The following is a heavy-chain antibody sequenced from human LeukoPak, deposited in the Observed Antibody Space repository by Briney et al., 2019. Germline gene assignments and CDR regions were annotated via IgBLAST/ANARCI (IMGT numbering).Heavy chain of an antibody. D-gene: IGHD4-11*01. CDR3: ARRVSNYRFDY. J-gene: IGHJ4*02. CDR2: IYYSGST. V-gene: IGHV4-39*01. Sequence: SETLSLTCTVSGGSISSSSYYWGWIRQSPGKGLEWIGRIYYSGSTQYNPSLKSRVTISVDTSKNQFSLKLSSVTAADTAVYYCARRVSNYRFDYWGQGTLVTVSS. CDR1: GGSISSSSYY.